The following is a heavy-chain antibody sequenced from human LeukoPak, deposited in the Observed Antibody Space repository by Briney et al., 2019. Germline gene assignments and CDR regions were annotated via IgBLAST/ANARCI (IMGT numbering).Heavy chain of an antibody. Sequence: SQTLSLTCTVSGGSISSADYCWSWIRQHPGKGLEWIGYIYYSGSTYYSSSLKSRVTISLNTSKNQFSLKLSSVTAADTAMYYCARVHDGSGSIDYWGQGTLVTVSS. CDR1: GGSISSADYC. V-gene: IGHV4-31*03. CDR3: ARVHDGSGSIDY. D-gene: IGHD3-10*01. J-gene: IGHJ4*02. CDR2: IYYSGST.